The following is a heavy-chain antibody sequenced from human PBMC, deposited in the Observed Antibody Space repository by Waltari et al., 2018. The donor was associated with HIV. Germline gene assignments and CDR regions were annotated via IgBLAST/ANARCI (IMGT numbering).Heavy chain of an antibody. CDR2: IYYSGRT. V-gene: IGHV4-31*03. D-gene: IGHD4-17*01. Sequence: QVQLQESGPGLVKPSQTLSITCTVSGGSISSGGYYWSWIRQHPGKGLEWIGYIYYSGRTCYNPSLKSRVTISVDTSKNQFALNLGSVAAADTAVYYCARGVSGNDYGDYCPRRRFDYWGQGTLVTVSS. CDR1: GGSISSGGYY. CDR3: ARGVSGNDYGDYCPRRRFDY. J-gene: IGHJ4*02.